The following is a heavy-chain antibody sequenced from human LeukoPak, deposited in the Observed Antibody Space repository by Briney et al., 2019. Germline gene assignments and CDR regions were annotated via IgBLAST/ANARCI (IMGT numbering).Heavy chain of an antibody. D-gene: IGHD6-19*01. Sequence: SETLSLTCAVHGGSFSGYYWSWIRQPPGKGLEWIGEINHSGSTNYNPSLKSRVTISVDTSKNQFSLKLSSVTAADTAVYYCARLTSSGWYFRHGMDVWGQGTTVTVSS. CDR1: GGSFSGYY. CDR3: ARLTSSGWYFRHGMDV. V-gene: IGHV4-34*01. CDR2: INHSGST. J-gene: IGHJ6*02.